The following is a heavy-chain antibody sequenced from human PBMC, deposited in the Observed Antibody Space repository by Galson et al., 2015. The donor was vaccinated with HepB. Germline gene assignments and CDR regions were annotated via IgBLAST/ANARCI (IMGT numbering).Heavy chain of an antibody. D-gene: IGHD3-22*01. CDR3: ARRIYHDTSGPCWEDAFDI. CDR1: GGAFSDHE. V-gene: IGHV1-69*13. CDR2: IIPMFGTA. Sequence: SVKVSCKASGGAFSDHEITWVRQAPGQGLEWVGGIIPMFGTADYAQKFQGRVTIIADESTRTSHMELSSLRSEDTAVYYCARRIYHDTSGPCWEDAFDIWGQGTMVTVTS. J-gene: IGHJ3*02.